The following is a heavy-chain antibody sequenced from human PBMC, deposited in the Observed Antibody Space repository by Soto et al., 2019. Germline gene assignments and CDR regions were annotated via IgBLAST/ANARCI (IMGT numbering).Heavy chain of an antibody. CDR2: IDPSDSYT. D-gene: IGHD3-22*01. CDR3: ARLYYYDSSGLYGMDV. J-gene: IGHJ6*02. V-gene: IGHV5-10-1*01. CDR1: GYSFTSYW. Sequence: PGESLKISCKGSGYSFTSYWISWVRQMPGKGLEWMGRIDPSDSYTNYSPSFQGHVTISADKSISTAYLQWSSLKASDTAMYYCARLYYYDSSGLYGMDVWGQGTTVTVSS.